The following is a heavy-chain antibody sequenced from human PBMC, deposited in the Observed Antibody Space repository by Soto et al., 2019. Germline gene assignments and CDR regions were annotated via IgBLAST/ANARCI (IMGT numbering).Heavy chain of an antibody. D-gene: IGHD6-25*01. Sequence: QVQLVQSGTEVKKPGASVNVSCKAFGYTFTSYGFSWVRQVPGQGLEWLGWISAFNGDTQYSQTMKGRLTVTTVTATTTVHMELRSLTPADTAVYYCAREAGWQRMVPYDWGQGTLVTVS. CDR1: GYTFTSYG. V-gene: IGHV1-18*04. J-gene: IGHJ4*02. CDR3: AREAGWQRMVPYD. CDR2: ISAFNGDT.